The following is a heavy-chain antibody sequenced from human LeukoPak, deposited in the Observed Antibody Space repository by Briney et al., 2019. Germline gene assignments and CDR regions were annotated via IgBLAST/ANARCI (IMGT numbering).Heavy chain of an antibody. J-gene: IGHJ4*02. CDR3: AKARGGITSASFDY. D-gene: IGHD6-13*01. V-gene: IGHV1-2*02. CDR1: GYTFTGYY. Sequence: ASVKVSCKASGYTFTGYYMHWVRQAPGQGLEWMGWINPNSGGTNYAQKFQGRVTMTRDTSISTAYMELSRLRSDDTAVYYCAKARGGITSASFDYWGQGTLVTVSS. CDR2: INPNSGGT.